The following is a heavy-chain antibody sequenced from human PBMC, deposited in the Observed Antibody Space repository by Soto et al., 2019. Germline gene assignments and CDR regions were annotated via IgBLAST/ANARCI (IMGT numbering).Heavy chain of an antibody. V-gene: IGHV2-26*01. D-gene: IGHD6-6*01. CDR2: IFSNDEK. Sequence: QVTLKESGPVLVKPTETLTLTCTVSGFSLSNARMGVSWIRQPPGKALEWLAHIFSNDEKSYTTSLKTRLTIYKATSESQAVLTMTNMDPVATATYSCARSSVAGRPLFDYWGQGTLVTVSS. J-gene: IGHJ4*02. CDR3: ARSSVAGRPLFDY. CDR1: GFSLSNARMG.